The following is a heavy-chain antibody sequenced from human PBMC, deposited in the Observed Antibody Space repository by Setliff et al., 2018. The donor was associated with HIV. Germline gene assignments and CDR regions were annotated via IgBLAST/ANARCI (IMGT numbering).Heavy chain of an antibody. CDR3: ARSNSIKGYSYGPDAFDI. CDR2: IHYSGSP. CDR1: GGSISSGGYY. Sequence: SETLSLTCSVSGGSISSGGYYWSWIRQRPGKGLDWIGYIHYSGSPYYNPSLESRVSISLDTSKNTFSLNVTSLTAADTAVYFCARSNSIKGYSYGPDAFDIWGQGTMVTVSS. V-gene: IGHV4-31*03. J-gene: IGHJ3*02. D-gene: IGHD5-18*01.